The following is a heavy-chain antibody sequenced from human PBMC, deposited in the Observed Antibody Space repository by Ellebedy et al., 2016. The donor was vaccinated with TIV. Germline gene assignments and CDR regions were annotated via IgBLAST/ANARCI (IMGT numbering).Heavy chain of an antibody. D-gene: IGHD6-19*01. CDR2: INHSGST. CDR1: GGSISRSSYY. V-gene: IGHV4-39*07. J-gene: IGHJ5*02. Sequence: SETLSLTCTVSGGSISRSSYYWGWIRQPPQKGLEWIGEINHSGSTNYIPSLKSRVILSVDTSKNQFSLRLSSVTAADTAIYYCARGRQEWLARGYQKNLFDPWGQGTLVTVSS. CDR3: ARGRQEWLARGYQKNLFDP.